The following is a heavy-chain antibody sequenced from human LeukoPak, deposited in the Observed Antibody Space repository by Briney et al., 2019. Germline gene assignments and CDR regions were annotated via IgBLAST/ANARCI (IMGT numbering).Heavy chain of an antibody. D-gene: IGHD5-18*01. J-gene: IGHJ6*03. V-gene: IGHV3-23*01. CDR2: ISGSGGST. CDR1: GFTFSSYA. Sequence: GGSLRLSCAASGFTFSSYAMSWVRQAPGKGLEWVSAISGSGGSTYYADSVKGRFTISRDNSKNTLYLQMNSLRAEDTAVYYCAKENVDTAMGDYYYYYYMDVWGKGTTVTVSS. CDR3: AKENVDTAMGDYYYYYYMDV.